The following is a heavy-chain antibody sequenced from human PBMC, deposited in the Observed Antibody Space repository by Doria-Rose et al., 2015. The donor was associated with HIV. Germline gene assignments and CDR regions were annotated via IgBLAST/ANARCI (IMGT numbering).Heavy chain of an antibody. J-gene: IGHJ4*02. Sequence: HVTLKESGPVLVKPTETLTLTCTVSGVSLSSPGMGVSWIRQPPGKALEWLANIFSCDERSYKASLKSRLTISSGPSKSQVVHTMTDMVPVDTATYYCARIKSSSWYHKYYFDFWGQGTLVIVSA. CDR3: ARIKSSSWYHKYYFDF. D-gene: IGHD6-13*01. V-gene: IGHV2-26*01. CDR2: IFSCDER. CDR1: GVSLSSPGMG.